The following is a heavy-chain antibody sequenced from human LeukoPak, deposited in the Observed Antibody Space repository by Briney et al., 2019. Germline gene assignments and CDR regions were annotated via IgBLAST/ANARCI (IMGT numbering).Heavy chain of an antibody. J-gene: IGHJ6*02. V-gene: IGHV3-7*01. Sequence: GGSLRLSCAASGVTSSSDWMSLVRQAPEEWQWWGANIKQDGSEKYYVDSVKGRFTISRDNAKNSLYLQMNSLRAEDTAVYYCARSGDLPHYYYGMDVWGQGTTVTVSS. CDR2: IKQDGSEK. CDR3: ARSGDLPHYYYGMDV. D-gene: IGHD4-17*01. CDR1: GVTSSSDW.